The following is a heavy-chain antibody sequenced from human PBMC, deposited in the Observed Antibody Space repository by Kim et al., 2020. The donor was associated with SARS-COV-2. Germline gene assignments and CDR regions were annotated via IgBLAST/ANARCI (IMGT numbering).Heavy chain of an antibody. CDR3: ARSDDVAAADPTAEYFQH. CDR1: GYSFTSYW. CDR2: IYPGDSDT. Sequence: GESLKISCKGSGYSFTSYWIGWVRQMPGKGLEWMGIIYPGDSDTRYSPSFQGQVTISADKSISTAYLQWSSLKASDTAMYYCARSDDVAAADPTAEYFQHWGQGTLVTVSS. D-gene: IGHD6-13*01. J-gene: IGHJ1*01. V-gene: IGHV5-51*01.